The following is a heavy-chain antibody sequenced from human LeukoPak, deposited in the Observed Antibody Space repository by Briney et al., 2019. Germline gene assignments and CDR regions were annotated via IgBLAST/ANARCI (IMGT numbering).Heavy chain of an antibody. Sequence: GGSLRLSCAASGFTLSSYWMSWVRQAPGKGLEWVANIKRDGSEKYYVDSVKGRFTISRDNAKKSWYVQMKSLRAEDTAVYYCVRVLLWFGEPYYMDVWGKGTTVTVCS. CDR1: GFTLSSYW. CDR2: IKRDGSEK. CDR3: VRVLLWFGEPYYMDV. D-gene: IGHD3-10*01. J-gene: IGHJ6*03. V-gene: IGHV3-7*04.